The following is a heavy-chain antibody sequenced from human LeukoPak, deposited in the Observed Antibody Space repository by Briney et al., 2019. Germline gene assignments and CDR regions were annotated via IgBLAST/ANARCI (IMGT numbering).Heavy chain of an antibody. V-gene: IGHV1-18*01. Sequence: ASVKVSCKASGYTFTSYGISWVRQAPGQGLEWMGWISAYNGNTNYAQKLQGRVTMTTDTSTSTAYMELRSLRSEDTAVYYCATGVGGIVVVPADQLWGQGTLVTVSS. D-gene: IGHD2-2*01. CDR2: ISAYNGNT. J-gene: IGHJ4*02. CDR3: ATGVGGIVVVPADQL. CDR1: GYTFTSYG.